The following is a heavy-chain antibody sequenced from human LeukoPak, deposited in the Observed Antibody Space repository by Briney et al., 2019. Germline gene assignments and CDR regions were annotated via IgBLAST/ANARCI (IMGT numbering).Heavy chain of an antibody. J-gene: IGHJ6*03. Sequence: SVKVSCKASGYTFTYYGLNWVRQAPGQGLECLGGINTNTGNPTYAQGFTGRYVFSFDTSVSMAYLQITSLTAEDTAIYYCARSRRVVVPSSLNAADDYYYYMDVWGKGTTVTVSS. CDR2: INTNTGNP. CDR3: ARSRRVVVPSSLNAADDYYYYMDV. CDR1: GYTFTYYG. D-gene: IGHD2-21*02. V-gene: IGHV7-4-1*04.